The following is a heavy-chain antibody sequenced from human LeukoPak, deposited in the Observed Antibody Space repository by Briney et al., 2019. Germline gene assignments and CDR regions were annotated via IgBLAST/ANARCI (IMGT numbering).Heavy chain of an antibody. CDR1: GFTFSSYA. D-gene: IGHD6-19*01. J-gene: IGHJ4*02. Sequence: GGSLRLSCAASGFTFSSYAMSWVRQAPGKGLEWVSAISGSGGSTYYADSAKGRFTISRDNSKNTLYLQMNSLRAEDTAVYYCAKGDSSGWYYFDYWGQGTLVTVSS. V-gene: IGHV3-23*01. CDR3: AKGDSSGWYYFDY. CDR2: ISGSGGST.